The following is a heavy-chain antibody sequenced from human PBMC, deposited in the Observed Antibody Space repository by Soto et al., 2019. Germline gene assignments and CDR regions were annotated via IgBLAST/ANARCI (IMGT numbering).Heavy chain of an antibody. Sequence: EVQLVESGGGLVQPGGSLRLSCTASGFTFSGFWMHWVRQAPGKGLVWVSRINGDVSVTNYADSVKGRFTSSRDNAKNPLYLQMNRLRVEDTAVYYCVRVKETSGWGAFDYWGQGTLVTVSS. J-gene: IGHJ4*02. CDR3: VRVKETSGWGAFDY. CDR1: GFTFSGFW. CDR2: INGDVSVT. D-gene: IGHD6-19*01. V-gene: IGHV3-74*01.